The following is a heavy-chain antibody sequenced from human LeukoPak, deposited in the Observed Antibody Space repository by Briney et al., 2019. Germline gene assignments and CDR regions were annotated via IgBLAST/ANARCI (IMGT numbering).Heavy chain of an antibody. V-gene: IGHV3-15*01. CDR2: IKSKTDGGTT. CDR3: TTDKDYDILTGHYY. Sequence: AGGSLRLSCAASGFTFSNAWMSWVRQAPGKGLEWVGRIKSKTDGGTTDYAAPVKGRFTISRDDSKNTLYLQMNSLKAEDTAVYYSTTDKDYDILTGHYYWGQGTLVTVSS. CDR1: GFTFSNAW. D-gene: IGHD3-9*01. J-gene: IGHJ4*02.